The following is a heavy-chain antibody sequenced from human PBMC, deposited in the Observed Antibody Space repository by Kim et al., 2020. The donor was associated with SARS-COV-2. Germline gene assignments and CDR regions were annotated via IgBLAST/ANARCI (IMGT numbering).Heavy chain of an antibody. D-gene: IGHD3-3*01. Sequence: GGSLRLSCAASGFTFSSYEMNWVRQAPGKGLEWVSYISSSGSTIYYADSVKGRFTISRDNAKNSLYLQMNSLRAEDTAVYYCARDISHSESFGVVIGHFDIWGQGTMVTVSS. CDR1: GFTFSSYE. J-gene: IGHJ3*02. CDR3: ARDISHSESFGVVIGHFDI. CDR2: ISSSGSTI. V-gene: IGHV3-48*03.